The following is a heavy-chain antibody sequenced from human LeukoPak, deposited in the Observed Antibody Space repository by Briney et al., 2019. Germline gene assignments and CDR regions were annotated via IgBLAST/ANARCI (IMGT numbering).Heavy chain of an antibody. Sequence: ASVKVSCKASGYTFTSYAMHWVRQAPGQRLEWMGWINAGNGNTKYLQKFQGRVTITRDTSASTADKELSSLRSEDTAVYCCARVRQQLVPDYWGQGTLVTVSS. J-gene: IGHJ4*02. CDR2: INAGNGNT. CDR3: ARVRQQLVPDY. CDR1: GYTFTSYA. V-gene: IGHV1-3*01. D-gene: IGHD6-13*01.